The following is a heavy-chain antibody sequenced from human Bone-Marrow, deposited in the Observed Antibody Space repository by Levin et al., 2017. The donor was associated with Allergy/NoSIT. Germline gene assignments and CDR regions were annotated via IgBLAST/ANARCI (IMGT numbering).Heavy chain of an antibody. CDR3: ARGHNWFDP. V-gene: IGHV4-34*01. CDR2: INHSGST. CDR1: GGSFSGYY. J-gene: IGHJ5*02. Sequence: SETLSLTCAVYGGSFSGYYWSWIRQPPGKGLEWIGEINHSGSTNYNPSLKSRVTISVDTSKNQFSLKLSSVTAADTAVYYCARGHNWFDPWGQGTLVTVSS.